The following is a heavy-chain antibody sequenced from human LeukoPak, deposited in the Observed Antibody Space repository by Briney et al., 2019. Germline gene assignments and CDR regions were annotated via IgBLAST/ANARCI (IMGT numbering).Heavy chain of an antibody. CDR3: ASQPVPLAGYPYFDY. Sequence: SETLSLTCTVSGGSISSSSYYWGWIRQPPGKGLERIGSIYYSGSTYYNPSLKSRVTISVDTSKNQFSLKLSSVTAADTAVYYCASQPVPLAGYPYFDYWGQGTLVTVSS. J-gene: IGHJ4*02. CDR2: IYYSGST. CDR1: GGSISSSSYY. D-gene: IGHD3-9*01. V-gene: IGHV4-39*07.